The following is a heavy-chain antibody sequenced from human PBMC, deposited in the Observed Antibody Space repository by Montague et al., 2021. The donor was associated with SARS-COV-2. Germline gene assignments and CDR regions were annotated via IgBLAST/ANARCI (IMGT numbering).Heavy chain of an antibody. D-gene: IGHD3-10*01. CDR1: GDSINNSRYY. CDR3: ARLESTRGVIIRGAFHI. CDR2: IYYSGSA. Sequence: SETPSLTCSVSGDSINNSRYYWGWIRQPPGKGLEWIGTIYYSGSAXYNPSLKSRVTVSVDTSKDQFSLKLNSVTATDTAVYYCARLESTRGVIIRGAFHIWGQGTKVTVSS. V-gene: IGHV4-39*01. J-gene: IGHJ3*02.